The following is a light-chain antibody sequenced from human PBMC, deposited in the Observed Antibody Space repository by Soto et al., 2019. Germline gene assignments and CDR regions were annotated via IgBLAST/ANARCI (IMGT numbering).Light chain of an antibody. Sequence: QSALTQPPSASWSPGQSVTISCTGTSSDVGGYNYVSWYQQHPGKAPKLMIYEVSKRPSGVPDRFSGSKSGNTASLTVSGLQAEDEADYYCSSNSGSNNLVSGGGTKLTVL. CDR1: SSDVGGYNY. V-gene: IGLV2-8*01. CDR3: SSNSGSNNLV. J-gene: IGLJ2*01. CDR2: EVS.